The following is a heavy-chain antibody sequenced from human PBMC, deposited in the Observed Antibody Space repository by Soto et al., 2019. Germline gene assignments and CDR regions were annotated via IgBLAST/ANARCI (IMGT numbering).Heavy chain of an antibody. D-gene: IGHD1-26*01. V-gene: IGHV4-59*01. CDR1: VGSITGYY. CDR2: SYYTGAT. J-gene: IGHJ4*02. CDR3: ARESTPRSGLDY. Sequence: SETLSLTCTVSVGSITGYYWSWIRQSPGKGLEWIGCSYYTGATNYNPSLKSRVTISVGTSKNQVSLTLSSATAADTAVYYCARESTPRSGLDYWGQGTQVTV.